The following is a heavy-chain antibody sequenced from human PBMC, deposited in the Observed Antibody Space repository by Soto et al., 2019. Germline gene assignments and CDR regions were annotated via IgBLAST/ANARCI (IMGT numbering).Heavy chain of an antibody. CDR1: GGSFSGYY. CDR3: ARIRDIVATGFDY. V-gene: IGHV4-34*01. J-gene: IGHJ4*02. Sequence: SETLSLTCAVYGGSFSGYYWSWIRQPPGKGLEWIGEINHSGSTNYNPSLKSRVTISVDTSKNQFSLKLSSVTAADTAVYYCARIRDIVATGFDYWGQGTLVTVSS. CDR2: INHSGST. D-gene: IGHD5-12*01.